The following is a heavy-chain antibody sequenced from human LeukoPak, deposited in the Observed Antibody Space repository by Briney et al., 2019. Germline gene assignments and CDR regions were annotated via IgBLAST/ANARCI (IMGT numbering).Heavy chain of an antibody. CDR3: ARGGILTGYPSSGKRYYYYYMDV. V-gene: IGHV3-23*01. D-gene: IGHD3-9*01. J-gene: IGHJ6*03. Sequence: PRGTLRLSCAASGFSFSSYVMSSVRQAPGKGLEWVSPISGSGGSIYYADSVKGRFTSSRDNSKNTLYLQMNSVRAEDTAVYYCARGGILTGYPSSGKRYYYYYMDVWGKGTTVTISS. CDR2: ISGSGGSI. CDR1: GFSFSSYV.